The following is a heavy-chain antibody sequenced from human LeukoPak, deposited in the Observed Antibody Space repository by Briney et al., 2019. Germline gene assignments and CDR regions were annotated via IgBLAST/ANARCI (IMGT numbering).Heavy chain of an antibody. Sequence: LPGGSLRLSCAASGFNFGNYAMSWVRQAPGKGLEWVSGVSDGGGSTHYAGSVKGRFTISRDTSKNTLYLQMNSLRVEDTAIYFCATGGYSGLFLFNYWGQGTLVTVSS. J-gene: IGHJ4*02. CDR2: VSDGGGST. CDR3: ATGGYSGLFLFNY. CDR1: GFNFGNYA. V-gene: IGHV3-23*01. D-gene: IGHD1-26*01.